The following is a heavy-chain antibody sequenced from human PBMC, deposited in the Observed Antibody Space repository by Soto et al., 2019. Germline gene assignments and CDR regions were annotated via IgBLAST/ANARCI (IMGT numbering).Heavy chain of an antibody. CDR1: GFTFCSHA. V-gene: IGHV3-23*01. J-gene: IGHJ4*02. D-gene: IGHD3-3*01. CDR3: AKEPYSDFWSAYYYFDY. Sequence: EVQLLESGGGLVQPGWSLRLSCAASGFTFCSHAMIWVRQAPGKGLEWVSAISGSGGSAYYADSVKGRFTISRDNSINPLYLQMNSLRAEDTALYYCAKEPYSDFWSAYYYFDYWGQGTLVTVSS. CDR2: ISGSGGSA.